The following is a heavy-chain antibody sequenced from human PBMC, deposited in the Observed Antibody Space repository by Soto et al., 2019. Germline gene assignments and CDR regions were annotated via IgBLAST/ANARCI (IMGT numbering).Heavy chain of an antibody. CDR2: INHRGGA. V-gene: IGHV4-34*01. Sequence: PSETLSLTCAAHNGSFTDYFWTWIRQSPGRGLEWIGEINHRGGATYNPSLRSRVTISIDASTYHFFLRLRSLSAAATAEYFCVATGMTYYVLNGPYQFDPWGQGTLVTVSS. CDR3: VATGMTYYVLNGPYQFDP. J-gene: IGHJ5*01. CDR1: NGSFTDYF. D-gene: IGHD3-10*02.